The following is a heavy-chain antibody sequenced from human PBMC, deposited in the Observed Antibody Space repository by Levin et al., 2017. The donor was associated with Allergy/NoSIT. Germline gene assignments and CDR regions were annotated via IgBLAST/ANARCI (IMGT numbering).Heavy chain of an antibody. D-gene: IGHD4-17*01. CDR1: GYTFTGYY. CDR2: INPNSGGT. Sequence: GESLKISCKASGYTFTGYYMHWVRQAPGQGLEWMGWINPNSGGTNYAQKFQGRVTMTRDTSISTAYMELSRLRSDDTAVYYCARDLDGDYVPWGQGTLVTVSS. V-gene: IGHV1-2*02. J-gene: IGHJ5*02. CDR3: ARDLDGDYVP.